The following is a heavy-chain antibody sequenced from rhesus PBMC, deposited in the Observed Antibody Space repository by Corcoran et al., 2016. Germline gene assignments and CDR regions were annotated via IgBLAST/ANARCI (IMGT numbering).Heavy chain of an antibody. CDR1: VCSISSRNW. CDR2: IYSNSEST. J-gene: IGHJ5-1*01. Sequence: QVQLQESGPGLVKPSETLSPTGAVSVCSISSRNWWSWIRLPPGKGLEWIGGIYSNSESTSYHPSLKSRVTVSKYTSKNQFSLKLSSVTAADTAVYYCARVSHSGSWTFDVWGPGVLVTVSS. V-gene: IGHV4S12*01. D-gene: IGHD6-25*01. CDR3: ARVSHSGSWTFDV.